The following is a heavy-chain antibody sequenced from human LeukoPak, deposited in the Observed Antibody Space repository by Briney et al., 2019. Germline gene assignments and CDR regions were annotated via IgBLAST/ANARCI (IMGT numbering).Heavy chain of an antibody. CDR3: ARAGGTIFGVVVFDY. CDR2: ISWNSGSI. V-gene: IGHV3-9*01. D-gene: IGHD3-3*01. CDR1: GFTFDDYA. J-gene: IGHJ4*02. Sequence: GGSLRLSCAASGFTFDDYAVHWVRQAPGKGLEWVSGISWNSGSIGYADSVKGRFTISRDNSKNTLYLQMNSLRAEDTAVYYCARAGGTIFGVVVFDYWGQGTLVTVSS.